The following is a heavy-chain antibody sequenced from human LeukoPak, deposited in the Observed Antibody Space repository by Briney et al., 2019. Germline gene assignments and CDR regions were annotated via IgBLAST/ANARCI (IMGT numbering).Heavy chain of an antibody. CDR1: GFTFNNYV. Sequence: GGSLRLSCAASGFTFNNYVMSWVRQPPGKGLEWVSGISGSDGTTYYADSVWGRFTISRDNSKNTLYLQMNSLRAEDTAVYYCAKVLLGYYGSGSLDYWGQGTLVTVFS. D-gene: IGHD3-10*01. J-gene: IGHJ4*02. V-gene: IGHV3-23*01. CDR3: AKVLLGYYGSGSLDY. CDR2: ISGSDGTT.